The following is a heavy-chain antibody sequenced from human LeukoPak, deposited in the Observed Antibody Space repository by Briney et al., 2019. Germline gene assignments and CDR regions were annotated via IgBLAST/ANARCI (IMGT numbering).Heavy chain of an antibody. Sequence: GASVTVSFKPSGYTFTGYYMHWVRQAPGQGLEWMGWINPNSGGTNYAQKFQGWVTMTRDTSISTAYMELSRLRSDDTAVYYCARGIGSWYPHFDYWGQGTLVTVSS. CDR1: GYTFTGYY. V-gene: IGHV1-2*04. CDR2: INPNSGGT. D-gene: IGHD6-13*01. CDR3: ARGIGSWYPHFDY. J-gene: IGHJ4*02.